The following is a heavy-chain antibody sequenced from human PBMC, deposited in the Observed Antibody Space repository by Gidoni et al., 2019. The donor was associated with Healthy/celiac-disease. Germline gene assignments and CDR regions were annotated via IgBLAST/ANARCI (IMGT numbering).Heavy chain of an antibody. V-gene: IGHV4-34*01. J-gene: IGHJ4*02. Sequence: QVQLQQWGAGLLKPSETLSLTCAVSAGSSSGYYWSWIRQPPGKGLEWIGEINHSGSTNYNPSLKSRVTISVDTSKNQFSLKLSSVTAADTAVYYCARVAYSYGYSGHFDYWGQGTLVTVSS. CDR1: AGSSSGYY. CDR3: ARVAYSYGYSGHFDY. D-gene: IGHD5-18*01. CDR2: INHSGST.